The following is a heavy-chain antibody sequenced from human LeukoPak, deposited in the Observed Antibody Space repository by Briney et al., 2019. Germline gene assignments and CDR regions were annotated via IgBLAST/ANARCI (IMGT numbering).Heavy chain of an antibody. CDR3: AKGVRGVIAYYFDY. J-gene: IGHJ4*02. CDR2: ISSDGSDK. V-gene: IGHV3-30*18. D-gene: IGHD3-10*01. Sequence: PGGSLRLSCAASGFTFSSYVMHWVRQAPGKGLEWVAVISSDGSDKYYVESGKGRFTISRDNSKNQLYLQMNSLRAEDTAVYYCAKGVRGVIAYYFDYWGQGTLVTVSS. CDR1: GFTFSSYV.